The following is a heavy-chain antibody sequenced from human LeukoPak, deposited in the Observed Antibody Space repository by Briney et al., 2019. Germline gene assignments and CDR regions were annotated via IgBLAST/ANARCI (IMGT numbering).Heavy chain of an antibody. CDR2: ISAYNGNT. CDR3: ARDRSSNYDY. Sequence: ASVKVSCKASGYIFTNFGISWVRQARGQGLEWMGWISAYNGNTNYAQKLQGRVTMTTDTSTSTAYMELRSLRSDDTAVYYCARDRSSNYDYWGQGTLVTVSS. D-gene: IGHD6-13*01. V-gene: IGHV1-18*01. CDR1: GYIFTNFG. J-gene: IGHJ4*02.